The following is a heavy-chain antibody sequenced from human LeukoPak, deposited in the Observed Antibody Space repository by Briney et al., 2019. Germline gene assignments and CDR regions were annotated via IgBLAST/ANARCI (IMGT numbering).Heavy chain of an antibody. J-gene: IGHJ5*01. D-gene: IGHD3-16*02. CDR2: INTNTGNP. Sequence: ASVKVSCKASGYTFSSSYMLWLRRPPGQGLEGMGWINTNTGNPAYAQGFTGRFVFSLDTSVSTAYLRISSLKAEDTAVYYCARAYQPLGGLSFPDSWGQGTLVTVSS. CDR3: ARAYQPLGGLSFPDS. V-gene: IGHV7-4-1*02. CDR1: GYTFSSSY.